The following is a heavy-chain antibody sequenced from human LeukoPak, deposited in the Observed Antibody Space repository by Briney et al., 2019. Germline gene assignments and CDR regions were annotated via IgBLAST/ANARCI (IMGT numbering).Heavy chain of an antibody. CDR3: ARGVATGSYWYFDL. V-gene: IGHV3-53*05. CDR1: GFTVSSNY. Sequence: PGGSLRLSCAASGFTVSSNYMSWVRQAPGKGLEWVSVIYSGGSTYYADSVKGRFTISRDNSKNTLYLQMNSLRAEDTAVYYCARGVATGSYWYFDLWGRGTLVTVSS. CDR2: IYSGGST. D-gene: IGHD5-12*01. J-gene: IGHJ2*01.